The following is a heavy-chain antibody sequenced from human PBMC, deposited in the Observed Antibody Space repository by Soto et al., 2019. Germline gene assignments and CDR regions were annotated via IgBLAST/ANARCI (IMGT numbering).Heavy chain of an antibody. J-gene: IGHJ4*02. CDR2: ISYDGSNK. CDR3: ASHRRGDYVRLFDY. CDR1: GFTFSSYA. Sequence: QVQLVESGGGVVQPGRSLRLSCAASGFTFSSYAMHWVRQAPGKGLEWVAVISYDGSNKYYADSVKGRFTISRENYKNTKYLQMNILSTEDTAVYYCASHRRGDYVRLFDYWGQGTLVTVSS. D-gene: IGHD4-17*01. V-gene: IGHV3-30-3*01.